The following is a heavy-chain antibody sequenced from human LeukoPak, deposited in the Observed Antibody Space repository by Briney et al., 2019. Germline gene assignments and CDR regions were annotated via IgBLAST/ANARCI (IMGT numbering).Heavy chain of an antibody. D-gene: IGHD3-22*01. CDR3: ARFTYYYDSSGYGYYFDY. Sequence: SETLSLTCAVYGGSFSGYYWSWIRQPPGKGLEWIGEINHSGSTNYNPSLKSRVTISVDTSKIQFSLKLSSVTAADTAVYYCARFTYYYDSSGYGYYFDYWGQGTLVTVSS. CDR1: GGSFSGYY. J-gene: IGHJ4*02. CDR2: INHSGST. V-gene: IGHV4-34*01.